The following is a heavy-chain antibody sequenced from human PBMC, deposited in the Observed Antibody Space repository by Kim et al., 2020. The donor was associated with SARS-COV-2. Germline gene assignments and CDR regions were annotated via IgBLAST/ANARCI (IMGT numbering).Heavy chain of an antibody. V-gene: IGHV1-8*01. CDR1: GYTLTNYD. CDR3: ARGYYGGNSGGDWFDP. Sequence: ASVKVSCKAPGYTLTNYDINWVRQAAGQGLEWMGWMNPNSGDTGYAEKFLGRVTMTRNTSITTVYMELSSLRSDDTAVYYCARGYYGGNSGGDWFDPWGQ. J-gene: IGHJ5*02. CDR2: MNPNSGDT. D-gene: IGHD4-17*01.